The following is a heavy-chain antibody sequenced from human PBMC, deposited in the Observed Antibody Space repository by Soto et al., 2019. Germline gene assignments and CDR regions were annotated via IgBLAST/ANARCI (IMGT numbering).Heavy chain of an antibody. CDR1: GFTFSSYG. Sequence: QVQLVESGGGVVQPGRSLRLSCAASGFTFSSYGMHWVRQAPGKGLEWVAVISYDGSNKNYADSVKGRFTISRDNSKNTLYLQMNSLRAEDTAVYYCEVILGGGDQAGYWGQGTLVTVSS. CDR3: EVILGGGDQAGY. J-gene: IGHJ4*02. CDR2: ISYDGSNK. V-gene: IGHV3-30*03. D-gene: IGHD2-21*02.